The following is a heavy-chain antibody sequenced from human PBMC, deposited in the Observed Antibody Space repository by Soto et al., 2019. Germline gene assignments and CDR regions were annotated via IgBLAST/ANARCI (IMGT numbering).Heavy chain of an antibody. CDR3: ARGSSWSDVDY. Sequence: QVQLVQSGAEVKKPGASVKVSCKASGYTFTSYAIHWLRQAPGQRLEWMGWINTAKDNTRYSEKFQGRVTITRDTSATIYHMELSSLRSEDTAVYYCARGSSWSDVDYWGQGTLVTVSS. J-gene: IGHJ4*02. CDR1: GYTFTSYA. V-gene: IGHV1-3*04. CDR2: INTAKDNT. D-gene: IGHD6-6*01.